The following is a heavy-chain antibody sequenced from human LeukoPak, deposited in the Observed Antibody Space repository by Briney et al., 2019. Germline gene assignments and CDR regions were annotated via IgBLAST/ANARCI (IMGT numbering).Heavy chain of an antibody. V-gene: IGHV3-30-3*01. J-gene: IGHJ3*02. Sequence: GGSLRLSCAASGFTLSSYSMNWVRQAPGKGLEWVAVISYDGSNKYYADSVKGRFTISRDNSKNTLYLQMNSLRAEDTAVYYCVRARAFDIWGQGTMVTVSS. CDR3: VRARAFDI. CDR2: ISYDGSNK. CDR1: GFTLSSYS.